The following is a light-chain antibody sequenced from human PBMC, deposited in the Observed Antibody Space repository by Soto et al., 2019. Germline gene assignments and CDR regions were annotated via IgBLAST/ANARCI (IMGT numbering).Light chain of an antibody. CDR2: DAS. J-gene: IGKJ4*01. CDR1: QSVNSY. V-gene: IGKV3-11*01. Sequence: EIVLTQSPATLSLSPGGRATLSCRASQSVNSYLAWYQQKPGQAPRLLIYDASNRATGIPARFSGSGSGTDFTLTISSLEPEDFAVYYCQQRSNWPLTFGGGTKVDIK. CDR3: QQRSNWPLT.